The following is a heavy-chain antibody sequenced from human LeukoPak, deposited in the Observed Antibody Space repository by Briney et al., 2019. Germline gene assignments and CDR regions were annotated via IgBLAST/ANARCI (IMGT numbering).Heavy chain of an antibody. V-gene: IGHV4-30-2*01. CDR3: ARDSGSGWFSGGDAFDI. J-gene: IGHJ3*02. CDR2: IYHSGST. CDR1: GGSISSGGYY. Sequence: SQTLSLTCTVSGGSISSGGYYWSWIRQPPGKGLEWIGYIYHSGSTYYNPSLKSRVTISVDRSKNQFSLKLSSVTAADTAVYYCARDSGSGWFSGGDAFDIWGQGTMVTVSS. D-gene: IGHD6-19*01.